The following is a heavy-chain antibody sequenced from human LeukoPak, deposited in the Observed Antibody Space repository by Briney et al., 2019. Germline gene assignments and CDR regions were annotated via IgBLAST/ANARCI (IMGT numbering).Heavy chain of an antibody. V-gene: IGHV4-39*01. CDR3: ARIGEYFVDGDRGYSFDY. Sequence: PSGTLSLTCTVSGGSISSSSYYWGWIRQPPGKGLEWIGSIYYSGSTYYNPSLKSRVTISVDTSKNQFSLKLSSVTAADTAVYYCARIGEYFVDGDRGYSFDYWGQGTLVTVSS. CDR1: GGSISSSSYY. CDR2: IYYSGST. D-gene: IGHD3-10*01. J-gene: IGHJ4*02.